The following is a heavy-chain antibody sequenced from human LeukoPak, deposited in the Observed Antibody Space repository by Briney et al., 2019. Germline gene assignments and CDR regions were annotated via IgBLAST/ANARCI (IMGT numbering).Heavy chain of an antibody. D-gene: IGHD2-15*01. V-gene: IGHV1-2*02. CDR1: GYTFTDYF. CDR2: FNPTSGAT. Sequence: ASVKVSCKASGYTFTDYFLHWVRQAPGQGLEWMGWFNPTSGATYYAQKFQGRVTMTRDRSINTAYMELSRLNSDDTAVYYCARGDPLGYCSDNCYSFDYWGQGTLVTVSS. J-gene: IGHJ4*02. CDR3: ARGDPLGYCSDNCYSFDY.